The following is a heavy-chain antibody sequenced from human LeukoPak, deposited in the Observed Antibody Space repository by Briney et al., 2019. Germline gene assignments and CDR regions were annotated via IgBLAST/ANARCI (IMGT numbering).Heavy chain of an antibody. Sequence: GGSLRLSCAASGFIFSSYWMHWVRQAPGKGLVWVSRINTDGSSTSYADSVKGRFTISRGNAKNTLYLQMNSLRAEDTAVYYCARGGGNWNSVGGDYWGQGTLVTVSS. J-gene: IGHJ4*02. D-gene: IGHD1-7*01. CDR2: INTDGSST. CDR3: ARGGGNWNSVGGDY. V-gene: IGHV3-74*01. CDR1: GFIFSSYW.